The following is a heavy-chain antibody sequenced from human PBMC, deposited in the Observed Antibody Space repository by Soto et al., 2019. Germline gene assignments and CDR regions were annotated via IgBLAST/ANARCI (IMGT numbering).Heavy chain of an antibody. CDR1: GFSLRTRGVA. Sequence: QITLKESGPTLVKPTQTLTLTCTFSGFSLRTRGVAVGWFRQPPGKALEWLALIYWDEDKWYRPSLKSRITIADDTSKNQVVLTMTNVDPVDTATYYCAHRPRGYAYYFDSWGQGILVTVSS. J-gene: IGHJ4*02. D-gene: IGHD5-12*01. CDR2: IYWDEDK. CDR3: AHRPRGYAYYFDS. V-gene: IGHV2-5*02.